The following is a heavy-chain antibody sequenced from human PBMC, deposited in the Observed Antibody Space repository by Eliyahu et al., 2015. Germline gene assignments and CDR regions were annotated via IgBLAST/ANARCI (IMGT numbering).Heavy chain of an antibody. CDR2: MYHDGRT. J-gene: IGHJ4*02. Sequence: QVQLQESGPGLAKPSGTLSLICTVSGDSISSTNWWTWVRQPPGKGLEWIGEMYHDGRTNYNPSLKSRVSISVDTSKSQFSLKLTSVTAADTALYYCAKSSGWWRLDSWGQGTLVTVSS. D-gene: IGHD6-19*01. V-gene: IGHV4-4*02. CDR3: AKSSGWWRLDS. CDR1: GDSISSTNW.